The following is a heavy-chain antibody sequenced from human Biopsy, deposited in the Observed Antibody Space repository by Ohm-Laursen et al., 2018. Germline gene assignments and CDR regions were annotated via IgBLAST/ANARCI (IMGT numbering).Heavy chain of an antibody. J-gene: IGHJ1*01. CDR3: AKGQDLRGGAEYFQH. V-gene: IGHV1-2*02. D-gene: IGHD2-15*01. CDR1: AYTFTGQY. CDR2: INPHSGTT. Sequence: ASVKVSCKASAYTFTGQYLHWVRQVPGQGLEWMGWINPHSGTTKFAQDFQGRVTMTRDTSITTAYMELRRLRSDDTAVYYCAKGQDLRGGAEYFQHWGQGALVTVSS.